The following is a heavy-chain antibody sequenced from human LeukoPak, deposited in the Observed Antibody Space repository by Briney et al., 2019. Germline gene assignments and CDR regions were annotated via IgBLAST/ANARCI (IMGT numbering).Heavy chain of an antibody. CDR3: ASKDDYYFNY. Sequence: KSSETLSLTCAVSGVSISSSNWWSWVRQPPGKGLEWIGENYHSGSTNYNPSLRSRVTISVDKSKNQFSLKLSSVTAADTAVYYCASKDDYYFNYWGQGTLVTVSS. D-gene: IGHD4/OR15-4a*01. V-gene: IGHV4-4*02. CDR2: NYHSGST. J-gene: IGHJ4*02. CDR1: GVSISSSNW.